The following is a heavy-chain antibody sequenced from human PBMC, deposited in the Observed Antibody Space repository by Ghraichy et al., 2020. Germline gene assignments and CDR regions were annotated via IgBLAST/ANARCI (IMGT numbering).Heavy chain of an antibody. Sequence: SQTLSLTCTVSGGSVSSGSYYWSWIRQPPGKGLKWIGYIYYSGSTNYNPSLKSRVTISVDTSKNQFSLKLSSVTATDTAVYYCARARATLITFGGVIDRTVDFDYWGQGTLVTVSS. CDR3: ARARATLITFGGVIDRTVDFDY. CDR2: IYYSGST. D-gene: IGHD3-16*02. CDR1: GGSVSSGSYY. J-gene: IGHJ4*02. V-gene: IGHV4-61*01.